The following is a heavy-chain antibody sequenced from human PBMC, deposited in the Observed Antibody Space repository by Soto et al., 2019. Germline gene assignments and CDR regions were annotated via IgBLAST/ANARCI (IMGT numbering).Heavy chain of an antibody. J-gene: IGHJ6*02. V-gene: IGHV3-66*01. CDR2: INGGDRT. CDR3: VRENYYYGMDV. CDR1: GFSVSVNF. Sequence: EVQLVESGGGLVQPGGSLRLSCAASGFSVSVNFMSWVRQAPGKGLEWVSDINGGDRTNYADSVKVRFTISRDDTENTLSLLMTSLRAEDTAVYYCVRENYYYGMDVWGQGTTVTVSS.